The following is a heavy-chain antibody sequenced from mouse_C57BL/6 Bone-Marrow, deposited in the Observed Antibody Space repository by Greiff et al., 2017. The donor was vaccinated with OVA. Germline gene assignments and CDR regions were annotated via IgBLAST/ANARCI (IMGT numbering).Heavy chain of an antibody. CDR2: IDPEDGET. CDR1: GFNFKDYY. CDR3: VNYYYVSSSAWFAY. D-gene: IGHD1-1*01. J-gene: IGHJ3*01. Sequence: VQLQQSGAELVKPGASVKLSCTASGFNFKDYYMHWVKQRTEQGLEWIGRIDPEDGETKYAPKFQGKATITADKSSNTAYLQLSSLTSDDTAVYYCVNYYYVSSSAWFAYWGQGTLVTVSA. V-gene: IGHV14-2*01.